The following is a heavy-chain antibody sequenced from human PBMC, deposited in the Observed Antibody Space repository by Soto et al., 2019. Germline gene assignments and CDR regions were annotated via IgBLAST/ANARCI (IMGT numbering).Heavy chain of an antibody. J-gene: IGHJ4*02. CDR1: GSTFTSSA. V-gene: IGHV1-58*02. Sequence: SVKVSCKASGSTFTSSAIQWVRQARGQRLEWIGWIVVGSGNTNYAQKFQERVTITRDMSTSTAYMELSGLRSEDTAVYYCAADRLAVVAATYSFDYWGQGTLVTVSS. D-gene: IGHD2-15*01. CDR3: AADRLAVVAATYSFDY. CDR2: IVVGSGNT.